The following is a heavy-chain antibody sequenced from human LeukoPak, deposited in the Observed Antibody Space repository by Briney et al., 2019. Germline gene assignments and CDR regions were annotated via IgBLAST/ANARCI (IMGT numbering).Heavy chain of an antibody. CDR1: GFTFSAFE. V-gene: IGHV3-48*03. D-gene: IGHD4-23*01. CDR3: ARARGWEPYYFDY. J-gene: IGHJ4*02. CDR2: ISRSGHSA. Sequence: PGGSLRLSCVASGFTFSAFEMNWVRQAPGKGLEWVSFISRSGHSASYADSVKGRFTISRDNAKNSLYLQMNSLRAEDTAFYYCARARGWEPYYFDYWGQGTLVTVSS.